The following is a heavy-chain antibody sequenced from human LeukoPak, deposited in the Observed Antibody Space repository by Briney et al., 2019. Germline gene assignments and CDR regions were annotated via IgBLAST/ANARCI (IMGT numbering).Heavy chain of an antibody. J-gene: IGHJ3*01. D-gene: IGHD1-26*01. V-gene: IGHV3-33*01. CDR3: AREYSGSYYVAAFDV. CDR2: IRSDGNNK. CDR1: GFTFNNYG. Sequence: PGGSLRLSCAASGFTFNNYGMHWVRRAPGKGLEWVAVIRSDGNNKYYVDSVKGRFTVSRDKSKNTLYLQMNSLRAEDTAVYYCAREYSGSYYVAAFDVWGQGTLVTVSS.